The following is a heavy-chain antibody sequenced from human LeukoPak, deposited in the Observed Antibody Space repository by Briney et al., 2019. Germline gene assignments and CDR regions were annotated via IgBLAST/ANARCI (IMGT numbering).Heavy chain of an antibody. CDR2: ISGSGNKT. CDR3: AKLKRVGIAPFDD. V-gene: IGHV3-23*01. J-gene: IGHJ4*02. Sequence: GGSLRLSCAAPGFTFSHFAMSWVRQAPGKGLHWVSSISGSGNKTYDADSVKGRFTISRDNSKNTLYLQMTGLRAEDTAVYYCAKLKRVGIAPFDDWGQGTLVTVSS. D-gene: IGHD3-10*01. CDR1: GFTFSHFA.